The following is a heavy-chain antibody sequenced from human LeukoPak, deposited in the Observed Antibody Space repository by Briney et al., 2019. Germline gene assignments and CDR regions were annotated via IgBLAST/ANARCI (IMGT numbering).Heavy chain of an antibody. CDR2: MSSSGIS. Sequence: SETLSLTCTVSNGSISSDTYFWSWIRQPAGKGLEWIGRMSSSGISTYSPSLKSRVTISVDTSKNQFSLKLSSVTAADTAVYYCARDGGDYVLDAFDIWGQGTMVTVSS. J-gene: IGHJ3*02. V-gene: IGHV4-61*10. CDR1: NGSISSDTYF. D-gene: IGHD4-17*01. CDR3: ARDGGDYVLDAFDI.